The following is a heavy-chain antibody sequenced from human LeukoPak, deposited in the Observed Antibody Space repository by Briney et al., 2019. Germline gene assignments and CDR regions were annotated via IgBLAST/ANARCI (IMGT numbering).Heavy chain of an antibody. CDR3: ARGSSSTSPIDY. CDR1: GFTFSNFG. CDR2: IWYDGSNK. D-gene: IGHD2-2*01. V-gene: IGHV3-33*01. Sequence: GGSLRLSCAASGFTFSNFGMHWVRQAPGKGLEWVAVIWYDGSNKYYADSVKGRFTISRDNSKNTLYLQMNSLRAEDTAVYYCARGSSSTSPIDYWGQGTLVTVSS. J-gene: IGHJ4*02.